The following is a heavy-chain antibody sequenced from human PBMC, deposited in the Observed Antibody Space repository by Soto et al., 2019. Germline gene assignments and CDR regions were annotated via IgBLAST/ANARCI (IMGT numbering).Heavy chain of an antibody. V-gene: IGHV4-59*08. J-gene: IGHJ4*02. CDR3: ARHAPGGSWYPFDY. CDR1: GGSISSYF. CDR2: IYYTGST. D-gene: IGHD6-13*01. Sequence: SETLSLTCTVSGGSISSYFWSWIRQAPGERLEWVAYIYYTGSTNYNPSLKSRVTISIDTSKNQFSLNLISVTAADTAVYYCARHAPGGSWYPFDYWGQGTLVTVSS.